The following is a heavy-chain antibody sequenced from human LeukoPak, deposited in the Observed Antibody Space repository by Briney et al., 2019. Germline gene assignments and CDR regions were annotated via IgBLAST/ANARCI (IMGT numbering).Heavy chain of an antibody. CDR2: IYYSGST. V-gene: IGHV4-39*07. D-gene: IGHD1-26*01. CDR3: ARGGYSLPFDY. CDR1: GGSITSSSYY. J-gene: IGHJ4*02. Sequence: PSETLSLTCIVSGGSITSSSYYWGWIRQPPGKGLEWIGSIYYSGSTDYNPSLKSRVTILVDTSKNQFSLKLSSVTAADTAVYYCARGGYSLPFDYWGQGTLVTVSS.